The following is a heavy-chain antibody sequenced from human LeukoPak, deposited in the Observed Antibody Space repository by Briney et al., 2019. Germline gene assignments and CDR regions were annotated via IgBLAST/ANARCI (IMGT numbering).Heavy chain of an antibody. CDR2: ISSSGSTI. D-gene: IGHD1-20*01. J-gene: IGHJ4*02. CDR3: ARRGYNWKFDY. Sequence: PGGSLRLSCAASGFTFNSYGMNWVRQAPGKGLEWVSYISSSGSTIYYADSVKGRFTISRDNAKNSLYLQMNSLRAEDTAVYYCARRGYNWKFDYWGQGTLVTVSS. V-gene: IGHV3-48*03. CDR1: GFTFNSYG.